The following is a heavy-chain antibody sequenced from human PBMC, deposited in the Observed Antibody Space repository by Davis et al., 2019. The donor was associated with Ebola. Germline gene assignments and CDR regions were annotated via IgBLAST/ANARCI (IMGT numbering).Heavy chain of an antibody. Sequence: GESLKISCAASGFTFSSYSMNWVRQAPGKGLEWVSVFYDQSTAYADAVRGRFIISRDKSNNTLYLDMNSLRVDDTAVYYCATTQWLREFDNWGQGTLVTVSS. CDR1: GFTFSSYS. D-gene: IGHD6-19*01. J-gene: IGHJ4*02. CDR2: FYDQST. V-gene: IGHV3-53*05. CDR3: ATTQWLREFDN.